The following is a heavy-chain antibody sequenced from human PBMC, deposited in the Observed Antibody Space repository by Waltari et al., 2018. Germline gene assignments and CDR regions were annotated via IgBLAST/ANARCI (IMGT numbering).Heavy chain of an antibody. CDR2: IYYSGRN. J-gene: IGHJ3*02. V-gene: IGHV4-59*01. CDR1: GGSTSSYY. D-gene: IGHD6-13*01. Sequence: QLHLQQSGPGRVKPSKTLSLTCTFSGGSTSSYYWIWIRQPPGKGLEWSEYIYYSGRNNYDPPLTSRVTVSADTTKYHITLKRSSVTAADTSDYYCARYSSSSPPHAFDTWGQGTMVTVSS. CDR3: ARYSSSSPPHAFDT.